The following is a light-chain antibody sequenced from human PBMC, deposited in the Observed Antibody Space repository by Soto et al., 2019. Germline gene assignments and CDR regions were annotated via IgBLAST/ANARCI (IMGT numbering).Light chain of an antibody. Sequence: EIVLTQSPATLSLSPGERATLSCRASQSVGSSLAWFQHKPGQAPRLLIYDASNRATGIPARFSGSGSGTDFTLTISSLQPEDFAVYYCQQHSNWPRTFGQGTKLEIK. V-gene: IGKV3-11*01. CDR2: DAS. CDR1: QSVGSS. J-gene: IGKJ2*01. CDR3: QQHSNWPRT.